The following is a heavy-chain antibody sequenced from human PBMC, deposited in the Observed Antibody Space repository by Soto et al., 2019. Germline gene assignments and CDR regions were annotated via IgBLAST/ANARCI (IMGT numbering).Heavy chain of an antibody. CDR1: GFTFSSYW. V-gene: IGHV3-7*01. J-gene: IGHJ4*02. D-gene: IGHD1-1*01. Sequence: EVQLVESGGGLVQPGGSLRLSCAASGFTFSSYWMSWVRQAPGKGLEWVANIKQDGSEKYYVDSVKGRFTIPRDNSKNSLYLQMNGLRAEDTAVYYCARGRSSRGRPYYVDYWGQGTLVTVSS. CDR3: ARGRSSRGRPYYVDY. CDR2: IKQDGSEK.